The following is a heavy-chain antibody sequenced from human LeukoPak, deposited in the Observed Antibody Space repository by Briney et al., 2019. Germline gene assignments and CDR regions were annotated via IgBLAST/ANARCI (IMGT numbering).Heavy chain of an antibody. J-gene: IGHJ3*02. CDR2: ITRSGGSTI. CDR3: ARGGYCSGITCYSLNAFDI. Sequence: GGSLRLSCAASRFTFSSYEMNWVRQAPGKGLEWVSYITRSGGSTIYYADSVKGRFTISRDNAKESLYLQMNSLRAEDTAVYYCARGGYCSGITCYSLNAFDIWGQGTMVTVSS. CDR1: RFTFSSYE. V-gene: IGHV3-48*03. D-gene: IGHD2-2*03.